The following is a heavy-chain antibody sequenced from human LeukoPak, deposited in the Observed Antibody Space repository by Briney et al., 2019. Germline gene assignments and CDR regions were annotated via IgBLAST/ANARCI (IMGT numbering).Heavy chain of an antibody. CDR1: GFTFSVYA. J-gene: IGHJ4*02. V-gene: IGHV3-23*01. CDR3: AKEHDYTNAAPEWGFDS. Sequence: GVSLRLSCAASGFTFSVYAMSWVRQAPGKGLEWVSGISGSSSRTKDADFVRGRFTIYRDNSRNTLFLQLNSLTAEDTAVYYCAKEHDYTNAAPEWGFDSWGQGSLVIVSS. D-gene: IGHD2-2*02. CDR2: ISGSSSRT.